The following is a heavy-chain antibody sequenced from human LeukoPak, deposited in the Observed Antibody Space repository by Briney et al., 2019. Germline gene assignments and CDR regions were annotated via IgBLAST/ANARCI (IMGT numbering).Heavy chain of an antibody. Sequence: GGSLRLSCKASGFIFGDYAMSWVRQSPGKGLEWVGFIRSKAYGATAEYAASVKGRFSISRDDSKNIAYLQMHSLNTEDTAVYFCTRGLLVWFGEALDFWGQGTLATVSS. J-gene: IGHJ4*02. CDR2: IRSKAYGATA. D-gene: IGHD3-10*01. CDR3: TRGLLVWFGEALDF. CDR1: GFIFGDYA. V-gene: IGHV3-49*04.